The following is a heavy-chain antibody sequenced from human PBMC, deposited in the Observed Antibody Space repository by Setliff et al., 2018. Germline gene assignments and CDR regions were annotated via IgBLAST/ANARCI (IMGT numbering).Heavy chain of an antibody. CDR3: ARHLLVQGTYHFDY. J-gene: IGHJ4*02. Sequence: KPSETLSLTCSVSGGPISSGSYYWGWIRQSPGKGLEWIGSMYYSGSTYYNPSLKGRVTLSVDTTKNQFSLKLTSMTAADTAVYFCARHLLVQGTYHFDYWGQGSPVTVSS. CDR1: GGPISSGSYY. D-gene: IGHD3-10*01. V-gene: IGHV4-39*01. CDR2: MYYSGST.